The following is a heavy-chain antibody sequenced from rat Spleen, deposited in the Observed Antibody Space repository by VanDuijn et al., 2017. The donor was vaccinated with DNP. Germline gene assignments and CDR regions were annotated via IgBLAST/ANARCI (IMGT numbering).Heavy chain of an antibody. V-gene: IGHV5-22*01. J-gene: IGHJ2*01. D-gene: IGHD1-7*01. CDR2: ITYEGRST. CDR3: TSHHTTGDFDY. CDR1: GFSFSDYY. Sequence: EVQLVESGGGLVQPGRSLKLSCAASGFSFSDYYMAWVRQAPKKGLEWVASITYEGRSTFYGDSVKGRFIISRDNAKNTLYLQMDSLMSEDTATYYCTSHHTTGDFDYWGQGVMVTVSS.